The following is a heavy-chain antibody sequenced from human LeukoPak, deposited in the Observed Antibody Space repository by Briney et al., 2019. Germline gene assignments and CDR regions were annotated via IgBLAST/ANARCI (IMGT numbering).Heavy chain of an antibody. J-gene: IGHJ4*02. D-gene: IGHD3-10*01. V-gene: IGHV1-2*02. Sequence: ASVKVSGKASGYTFIDFYMHWVRQAPGQGLEWMGWIYPKSGGTYYAQRFQGRVTLTRDTSISAVYMELSSLTSDDTAVYYCVRENWYYDYWGQGTLVTVSS. CDR2: IYPKSGGT. CDR1: GYTFIDFY. CDR3: VRENWYYDY.